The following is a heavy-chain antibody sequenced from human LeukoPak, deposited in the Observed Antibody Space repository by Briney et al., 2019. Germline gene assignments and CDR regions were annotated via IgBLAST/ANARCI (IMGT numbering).Heavy chain of an antibody. Sequence: PSQTLSLTCTVSGGFISSGGYYWSWFRQQPGKGLEWIGFIYCSGRSYYKSALKSRVTISVDTSKNQFSLRLNSVTAADTAVYYCARDNEWCGIDYWGQGTLVTVSS. CDR3: ARDNEWCGIDY. CDR1: GGFISSGGYY. V-gene: IGHV4-31*03. J-gene: IGHJ4*02. D-gene: IGHD2-8*01. CDR2: IYCSGRS.